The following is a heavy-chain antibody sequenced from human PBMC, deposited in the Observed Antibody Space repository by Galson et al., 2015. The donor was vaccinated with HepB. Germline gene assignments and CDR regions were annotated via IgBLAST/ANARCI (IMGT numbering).Heavy chain of an antibody. V-gene: IGHV3-23*01. CDR1: GFTFSSYA. J-gene: IGHJ3*02. D-gene: IGHD3-10*01. CDR3: AKQYYGSGRPNSAFDI. CDR2: VTGSGGST. Sequence: SLRLSCAASGFTFSSYAMSWVRQAPGKGLEWVSAVTGSGGSTYYADSVKGRFTISRDNSKNTLYLQMNSLRAEDTAVYYCAKQYYGSGRPNSAFDIWGQGTMVTVSS.